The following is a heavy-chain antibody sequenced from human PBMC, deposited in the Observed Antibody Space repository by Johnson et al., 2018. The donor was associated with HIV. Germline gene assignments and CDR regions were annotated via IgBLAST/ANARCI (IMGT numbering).Heavy chain of an antibody. CDR3: ARDLWVEVAGTGDDCFDM. D-gene: IGHD6-19*01. J-gene: IGHJ3*02. V-gene: IGHV3-7*05. CDR2: IKQDGSEK. Sequence: VQLVESGGGLVQPGGSLRLSCEASGFIFSSYWMTWVRQAPGKGLEWVANIKQDGSEKYYVDSVKGRFIISRDNAKNSLYLQMNSLRAEDTAVYYCARDLWVEVAGTGDDCFDMWGQGTMVTVSS. CDR1: GFIFSSYW.